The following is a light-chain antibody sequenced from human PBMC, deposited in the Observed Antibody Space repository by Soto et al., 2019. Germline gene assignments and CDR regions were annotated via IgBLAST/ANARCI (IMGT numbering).Light chain of an antibody. Sequence: DIVMTQSPDSLAVSLGERATINRKSSQSVLYSSNNKNYLAWYQQKPGQPPKLLIYWASTRESGVPDRFSGSGSGTDFTLTISSLQAGDVAVYYCQQYYSSPYTFGQGTKLQIK. CDR3: QQYYSSPYT. CDR2: WAS. V-gene: IGKV4-1*01. CDR1: QSVLYSSNNKNY. J-gene: IGKJ2*01.